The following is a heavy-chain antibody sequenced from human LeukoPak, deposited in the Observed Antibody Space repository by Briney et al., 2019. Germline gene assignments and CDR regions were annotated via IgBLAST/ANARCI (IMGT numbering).Heavy chain of an antibody. Sequence: PGGSLRLSCAASGFTFSSYSMNWVRQAPGKGLEWVSSISSSSSYIYYADSVKGRFTISRDNAKNSLYLQMNSLKTEDTAVYYCTTDYDFWSGYYPTFDYWGQGTLVTVSS. J-gene: IGHJ4*02. CDR3: TTDYDFWSGYYPTFDY. D-gene: IGHD3-3*01. CDR2: ISSSSSYI. CDR1: GFTFSSYS. V-gene: IGHV3-21*03.